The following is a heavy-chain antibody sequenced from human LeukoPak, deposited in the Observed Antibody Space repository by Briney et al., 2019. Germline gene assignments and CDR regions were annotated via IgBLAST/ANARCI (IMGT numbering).Heavy chain of an antibody. CDR3: AKDSKTYYDFWSGYYPFDY. CDR2: ISGSGGST. V-gene: IGHV3-23*01. Sequence: QPGGSLRLSCAASGFTFSSYAMSWVRQAPGKGLEWVSAISGSGGSTYYADSVKGRFTISRDNSKNTLYLQMNSLRAEDTAVYYCAKDSKTYYDFWSGYYPFDYWGQGTLVTVSS. CDR1: GFTFSSYA. J-gene: IGHJ4*02. D-gene: IGHD3-3*01.